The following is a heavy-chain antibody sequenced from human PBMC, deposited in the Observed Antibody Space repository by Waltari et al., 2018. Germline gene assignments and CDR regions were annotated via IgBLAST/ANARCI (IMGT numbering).Heavy chain of an antibody. CDR2: ISSRSSYI. V-gene: IGHV3-21*01. CDR1: GFTFSSYS. Sequence: EVQLVESGGGLVKPGGSLRLSWAASGFTFSSYSLNWVRRAPGKGLGWVSSISSRSSYIYYADSVKSRFTISSDNAKNSLYLQMNSLIAEDTAVYYCARDHGNSGSSEDYWGQGTLVTVSS. J-gene: IGHJ4*02. CDR3: ARDHGNSGSSEDY. D-gene: IGHD1-26*01.